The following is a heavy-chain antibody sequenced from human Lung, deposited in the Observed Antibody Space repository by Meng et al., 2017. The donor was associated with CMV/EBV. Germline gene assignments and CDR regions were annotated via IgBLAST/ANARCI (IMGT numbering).Heavy chain of an antibody. CDR2: TYYDGST. CDR3: ARQAPDNWFDP. J-gene: IGHJ5*01. V-gene: IGHV4-31*03. CDR1: GGPLDSGAYC. Sequence: TCTVSGGPLDSGAYCWSWIRQHPEKGLEWMGYTYYDGSTHYNPSLRSRAAISVDTSKNQFSLRLNSVTAADTAVYYCARQAPDNWFDPWGQGALVTVSS.